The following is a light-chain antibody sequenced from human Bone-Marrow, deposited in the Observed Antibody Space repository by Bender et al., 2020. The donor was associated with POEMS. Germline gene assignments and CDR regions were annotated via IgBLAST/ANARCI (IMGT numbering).Light chain of an antibody. CDR2: EVS. CDR1: SSDVGSFNL. J-gene: IGLJ2*01. V-gene: IGLV2-14*02. Sequence: QSALTQPASVSGSPGQSITISCTGTSSDVGSFNLVSWYQKHPGKAPKLLIYEVSKRPSGVPDRFSGSKSGNTASLTVSGLQADDEADYYCTSYSGGNTVVFGGGTKLTVL. CDR3: TSYSGGNTVV.